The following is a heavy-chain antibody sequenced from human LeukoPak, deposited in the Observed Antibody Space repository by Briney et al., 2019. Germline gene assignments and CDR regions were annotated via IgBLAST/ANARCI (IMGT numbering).Heavy chain of an antibody. D-gene: IGHD4-17*01. CDR1: GYTLTSHG. J-gene: IGHJ4*02. Sequence: ASVKVSCKASGYTLTSHGITWVRQAPGQGLEWMGWINPYNGKANYAQNLQGRVTMTTDTSTSTAYTELRSLTSDDTAVYYGARGTTTFDYWGQGTLVTVSS. CDR2: INPYNGKA. CDR3: ARGTTTFDY. V-gene: IGHV1-18*01.